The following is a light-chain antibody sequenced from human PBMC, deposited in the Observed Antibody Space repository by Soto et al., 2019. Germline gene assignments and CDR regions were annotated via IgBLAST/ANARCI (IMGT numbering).Light chain of an antibody. Sequence: EIVLTQSPGTLSLSPGERATLSCRASQSVSRNYLAWYKQKPGQAPRLLIYGASSRATGMPDRVSGSGSGTEFALSISRVEPEDFAVYYGQQYDSSRTFGPGTKVDIK. V-gene: IGKV3-20*01. CDR2: GAS. CDR3: QQYDSSRT. CDR1: QSVSRNY. J-gene: IGKJ3*01.